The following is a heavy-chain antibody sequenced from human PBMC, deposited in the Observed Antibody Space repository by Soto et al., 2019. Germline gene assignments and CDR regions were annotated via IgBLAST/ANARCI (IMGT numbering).Heavy chain of an antibody. CDR3: ARVVERNYYDRLDAFDS. CDR1: GGSISSGDYY. D-gene: IGHD3-22*01. J-gene: IGHJ3*02. V-gene: IGHV4-30-4*01. Sequence: SETLSLTCTVSGGSISSGDYYWSWIRQPPGKGLEWIGYIYYSGSTYYNPSLKSRVTISVDTSKNKFSLKLSSVTAADTAVYYCARVVERNYYDRLDAFDSWGQGTMVIVSS. CDR2: IYYSGST.